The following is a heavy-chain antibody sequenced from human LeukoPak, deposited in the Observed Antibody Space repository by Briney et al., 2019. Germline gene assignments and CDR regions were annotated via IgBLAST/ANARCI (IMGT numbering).Heavy chain of an antibody. CDR3: ARVPGGGTAAN. D-gene: IGHD1-7*01. CDR2: IYYSGST. CDR1: GGSISSGDYY. V-gene: IGHV4-30-4*01. J-gene: IGHJ3*01. Sequence: PSETLSLTCTVSGGSISSGDYYWSWIRQPPGKGLEWIGYIYYSGSTYYNPSLKSRVTISVDTSKNQFSLNLRSVTAADTAVYFCARVPGGGTAANWGQGTMVTVSS.